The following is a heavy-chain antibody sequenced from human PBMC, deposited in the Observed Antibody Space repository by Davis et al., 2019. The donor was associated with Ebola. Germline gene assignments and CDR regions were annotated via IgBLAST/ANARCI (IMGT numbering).Heavy chain of an antibody. Sequence: ASVKVSCKASGYTFTGYYMHWVRQAPGQGLEWMGWINPNSGGTNYAQKFQGWVTMTRDTSISTAYMELSRLRSDDTAVYYCAREGIAARRGGFDYWGQGTLVTVSS. D-gene: IGHD6-6*01. CDR2: INPNSGGT. CDR1: GYTFTGYY. J-gene: IGHJ4*02. CDR3: AREGIAARRGGFDY. V-gene: IGHV1-2*04.